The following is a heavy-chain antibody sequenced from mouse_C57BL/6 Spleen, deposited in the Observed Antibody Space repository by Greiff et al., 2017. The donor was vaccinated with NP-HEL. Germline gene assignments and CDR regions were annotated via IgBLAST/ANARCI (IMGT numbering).Heavy chain of an antibody. V-gene: IGHV5-9-1*02. CDR3: TRDRVAPSWFAY. D-gene: IGHD1-1*02. J-gene: IGHJ3*01. Sequence: EVMLVESGEGLVKPGGSLKLSCAASGFTFSSYAMSWVRQTPEKRLEWVAYISSGGDYIYYADTVKGRFTISRDNARNTLYLQMSSLKSEDTAMYYCTRDRVAPSWFAYWGQGTLVTVSA. CDR1: GFTFSSYA. CDR2: ISSGGDYI.